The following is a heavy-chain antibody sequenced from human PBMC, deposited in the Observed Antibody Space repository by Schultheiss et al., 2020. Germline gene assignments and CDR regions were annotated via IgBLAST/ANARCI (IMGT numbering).Heavy chain of an antibody. Sequence: GGSLRLSCAASGFTFSVYYMSWIRQAPGKGLEWVSGISWNSGSIGYADSVKGRFTISRDSSKNTLYLQMNILRAEDTAVYYCARRGGINWGHDYWGQGTLVTVSS. CDR1: GFTFSVYY. V-gene: IGHV3-11*04. CDR2: ISWNSGSI. J-gene: IGHJ4*02. CDR3: ARRGGINWGHDY. D-gene: IGHD7-27*01.